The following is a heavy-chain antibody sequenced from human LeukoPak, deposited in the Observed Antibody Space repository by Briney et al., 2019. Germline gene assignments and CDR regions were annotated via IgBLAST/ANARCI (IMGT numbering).Heavy chain of an antibody. CDR3: ARPSHDYYYGMDV. Sequence: SETLSLTCTVSGGSISSSSYYWGWIRQPPGKGLEWIGSIYYSGSTYYNPSLKSRVTISVDTSKNQFSLKLSSVTAADTAVYYCARPSHDYYYGMDVWGQGTTVTVSS. CDR2: IYYSGST. CDR1: GGSISSSSYY. J-gene: IGHJ6*02. V-gene: IGHV4-39*01.